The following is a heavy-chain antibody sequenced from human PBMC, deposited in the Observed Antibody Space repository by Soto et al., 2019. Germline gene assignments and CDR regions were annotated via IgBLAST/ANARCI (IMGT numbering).Heavy chain of an antibody. CDR2: ISDSGART. CDR1: GFTFRSYH. V-gene: IGHV3-23*01. J-gene: IGHJ4*02. Sequence: VHLLESGGALVQPGGSLRLSCVASGFTFRSYHMSWVRQAPGKGLEWVSGISDSGARTDYADSVKGRFTVSRDNSKNTLYLQMNALRSEDTAIYFCAKREQDDNWGQGTLVTVSS. CDR3: AKREQDDN.